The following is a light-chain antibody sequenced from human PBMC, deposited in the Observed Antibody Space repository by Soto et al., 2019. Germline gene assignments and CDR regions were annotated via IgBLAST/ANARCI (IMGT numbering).Light chain of an antibody. V-gene: IGKV3-11*01. J-gene: IGKJ5*01. CDR2: NTF. CDR3: QQYSDWPPLT. Sequence: DIVLTQSPATLSLSPGERATLSCRASQSVGSNLAWYQQKPGQAPRLLIYNTFNRATGIPARFSGSGSGTYFTLTISSVEPEDFAVYYCQQYSDWPPLTFGQGTRLEIK. CDR1: QSVGSN.